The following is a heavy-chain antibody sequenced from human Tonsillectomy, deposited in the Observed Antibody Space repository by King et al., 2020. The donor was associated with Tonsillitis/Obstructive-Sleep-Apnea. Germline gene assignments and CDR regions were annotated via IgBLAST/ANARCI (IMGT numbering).Heavy chain of an antibody. V-gene: IGHV3-48*02. CDR1: GFTFSNYA. CDR3: ARLGVEGVITDY. D-gene: IGHD3-10*01. Sequence: VQLVESGGGLVQPGGYLRVSCAASGFTFSNYAMNWVRQAPGKGLEWISYISSSSSPIFYADSVKGRFTISRDNAKNSLYLQMNSLRDEDTAVYYCARLGVEGVITDYWGQGTLVTVS. J-gene: IGHJ4*02. CDR2: ISSSSSPI.